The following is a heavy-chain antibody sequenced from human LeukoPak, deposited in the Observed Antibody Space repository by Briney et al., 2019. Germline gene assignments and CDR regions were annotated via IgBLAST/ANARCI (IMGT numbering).Heavy chain of an antibody. V-gene: IGHV4-4*07. CDR3: ARLLWESSDPVLDN. Sequence: SETLSLTCTVSGASISGYHWSWIRQPAGKGLEWIGHIYSSGSTNYTNYNPSLKSRVTMSVDTSKNQFSLKVRSVTAADTAVYYCARLLWESSDPVLDNWGQGTLVIVSS. CDR2: IYSSGSTNYT. D-gene: IGHD2/OR15-2a*01. CDR1: GASISGYH. J-gene: IGHJ4*02.